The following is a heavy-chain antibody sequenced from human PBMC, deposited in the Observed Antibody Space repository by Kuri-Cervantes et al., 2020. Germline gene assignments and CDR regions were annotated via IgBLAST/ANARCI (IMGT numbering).Heavy chain of an antibody. CDR2: ISYDGSNK. CDR3: AKGEYGEPPYYYYGMDV. J-gene: IGHJ6*02. V-gene: IGHV3-30*18. Sequence: GESLKISCAASGFTFSSYGMHWVRQAPGKGLEWVAVISYDGSNKYYADSVKGRFTISRDNSKNTLYLQMNSLRAEDTAVYYCAKGEYGEPPYYYYGMDVWGQGTTVTVSS. CDR1: GFTFSSYG. D-gene: IGHD4-17*01.